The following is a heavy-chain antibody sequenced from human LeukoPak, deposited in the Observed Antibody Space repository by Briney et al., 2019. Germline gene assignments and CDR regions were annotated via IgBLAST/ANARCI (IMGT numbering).Heavy chain of an antibody. V-gene: IGHV3-7*03. Sequence: GGSLRLSCAASGFTFSTFWMNWVRQAPGKGLECVANIKQDGSVKYYVDSVKGRFTISRDNAKNSLYLKMNSLRAEDTAVYYCAATGGSWADAFDIWGQGTMVTVSS. CDR2: IKQDGSVK. CDR1: GFTFSTFW. J-gene: IGHJ3*02. CDR3: AATGGSWADAFDI. D-gene: IGHD2-15*01.